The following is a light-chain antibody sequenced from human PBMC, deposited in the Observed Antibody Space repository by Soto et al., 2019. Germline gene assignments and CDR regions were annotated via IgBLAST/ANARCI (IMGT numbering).Light chain of an antibody. CDR3: HQYNSYSWT. CDR2: AAS. J-gene: IGKJ1*01. V-gene: IGKV1-5*03. CDR1: QSVNRC. Sequence: IQMPHSXSTLSAYIREXXXXXXXGSQSVNRCLAWYQQQXGKAPKLLIYAASXLESGVPARFRGSGSATEFTLTTSSLQTADFATYYCHQYNSYSWTFGQGTKVDIK.